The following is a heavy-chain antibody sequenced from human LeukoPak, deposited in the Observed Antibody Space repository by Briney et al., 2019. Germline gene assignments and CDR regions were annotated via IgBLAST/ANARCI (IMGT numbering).Heavy chain of an antibody. CDR2: IGASGGST. CDR3: AKAEGYDILTGLDY. Sequence: GGSLRLSCATSGFTFSSYAMSWVRQAPGKGLEWVSGIGASGGSTYYADSVKGRFTISRGNSKNTLYLQMNSLRTEDTAVHYCAKAEGYDILTGLDYWGQGTLVTVSS. V-gene: IGHV3-23*01. D-gene: IGHD3-9*01. J-gene: IGHJ4*02. CDR1: GFTFSSYA.